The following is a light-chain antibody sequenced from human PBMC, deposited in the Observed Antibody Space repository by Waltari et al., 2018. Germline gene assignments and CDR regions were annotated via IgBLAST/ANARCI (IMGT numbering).Light chain of an antibody. CDR3: QQRSNWQGT. J-gene: IGKJ3*01. Sequence: EIVLTQSPATPSLSPGERATRSCRASQSVSSYLAWYQQKPGQAPRLLIFDASNRATGIPARFSGSGSGTDFTLTISSLEPEDFAVYYCQQRSNWQGTFGPGTKVDIK. V-gene: IGKV3-11*01. CDR2: DAS. CDR1: QSVSSY.